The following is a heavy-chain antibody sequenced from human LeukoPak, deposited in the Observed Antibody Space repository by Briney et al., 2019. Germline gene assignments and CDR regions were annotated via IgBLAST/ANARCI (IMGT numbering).Heavy chain of an antibody. Sequence: SETLSLTCTVSGGSISSYYWSWIRQPPGKGLEWIGYTYYSGSTNYNPSLKSRVTISVDTSKNQFSLKLSSVTAADTAVYYCARDRGIVVPAASHYFDYWGQGTLVTVSS. CDR2: TYYSGST. CDR1: GGSISSYY. J-gene: IGHJ4*02. V-gene: IGHV4-59*01. CDR3: ARDRGIVVPAASHYFDY. D-gene: IGHD2-2*01.